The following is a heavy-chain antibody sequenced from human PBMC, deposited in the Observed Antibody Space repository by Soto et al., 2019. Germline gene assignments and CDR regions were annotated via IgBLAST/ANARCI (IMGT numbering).Heavy chain of an antibody. D-gene: IGHD3-22*01. CDR1: GGSISSGGYY. CDR3: ARDWAIVGAFDI. Sequence: LSLTCTVSGGSISSGGYYWSWIRQHPGKGLEWIGYIYYSGSTYYNPSLKSRVTISVDTSKNQFSLKLSSVTAADTAVYYCARDWAIVGAFDIWGQGTMVTVSS. J-gene: IGHJ3*02. V-gene: IGHV4-31*03. CDR2: IYYSGST.